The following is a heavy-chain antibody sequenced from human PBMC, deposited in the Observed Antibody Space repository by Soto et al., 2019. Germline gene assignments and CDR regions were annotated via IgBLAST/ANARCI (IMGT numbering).Heavy chain of an antibody. Sequence: SGGSLRLSCAASGFTFSSYGMHWVRQAPGKGLEWVAVISYDGSNKYYADSVKGRFTISRDNSKNTLYLQMNSLRAEDTAVYYCAKGDYVGYYYYGMDVWGQGTTVTVSS. CDR3: AKGDYVGYYYYGMDV. CDR2: ISYDGSNK. CDR1: GFTFSSYG. V-gene: IGHV3-30*18. D-gene: IGHD4-17*01. J-gene: IGHJ6*02.